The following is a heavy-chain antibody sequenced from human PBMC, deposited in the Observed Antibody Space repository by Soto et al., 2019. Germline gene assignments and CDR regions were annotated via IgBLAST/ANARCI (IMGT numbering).Heavy chain of an antibody. J-gene: IGHJ5*02. D-gene: IGHD3-16*01. CDR1: GFMFSDYA. Sequence: VGSLRLSCAASGFMFSDYAMTWARQAPGKELEWVSGLLRPGRSTYYADSVKGRFTISGDTSANTVYLQMDSLRAEDTAVYYCAKDAIANDGIWLMDSWGQGTVVTVSS. CDR2: LLRPGRST. CDR3: AKDAIANDGIWLMDS. V-gene: IGHV3-23*01.